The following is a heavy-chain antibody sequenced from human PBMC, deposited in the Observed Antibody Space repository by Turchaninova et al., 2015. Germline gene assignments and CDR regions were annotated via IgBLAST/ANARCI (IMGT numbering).Heavy chain of an antibody. Sequence: EVQLVGSGGGLVRPGGSLRLSCATAGFTFSKAGMTRPRQAAGKGLEGVGRFKSKSSGGTIDHAAPVKGRFSISRDDSENTVYLQMNSLKTEDSAVYYCTTASMSGNFDDGFDIWGQGTMVTVSS. V-gene: IGHV3-15*01. J-gene: IGHJ3*02. CDR1: GFTFSKAG. D-gene: IGHD6-6*01. CDR3: TTASMSGNFDDGFDI. CDR2: FKSKSSGGTI.